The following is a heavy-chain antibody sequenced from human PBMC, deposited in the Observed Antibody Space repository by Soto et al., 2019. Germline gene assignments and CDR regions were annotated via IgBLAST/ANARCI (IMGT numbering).Heavy chain of an antibody. CDR3: ARDRRYYDYGGNSYAFDI. V-gene: IGHV3-48*02. Sequence: GGSLRLSCAASGFTFSSYSMNWVRQAPGKGLEWVSYISSSSSTIYYADSVKGRFTISRDNAKNSLYLQMNSLRDEDTAVYYCARDRRYYDYGGNSYAFDIWAQATMETVSS. D-gene: IGHD4-17*01. CDR2: ISSSSSTI. CDR1: GFTFSSYS. J-gene: IGHJ3*02.